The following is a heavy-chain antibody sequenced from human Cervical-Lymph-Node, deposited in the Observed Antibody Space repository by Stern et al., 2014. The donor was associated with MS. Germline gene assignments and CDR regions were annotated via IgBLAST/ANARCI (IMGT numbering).Heavy chain of an antibody. CDR3: VHTTVTFDEAYGLDV. D-gene: IGHD4-17*01. Sequence: QVTLRESGPTLVKPTQTLTLTCTFSGFSLNTSGVGVGWIRQPPGKALEWLAVIYWDDDERYSPSLKSILTITKDTSKKQVVLTMANMDPVDTATYYCVHTTVTFDEAYGLDVWGQGTTVTVSS. J-gene: IGHJ6*02. CDR1: GFSLNTSGVG. V-gene: IGHV2-5*02. CDR2: IYWDDDE.